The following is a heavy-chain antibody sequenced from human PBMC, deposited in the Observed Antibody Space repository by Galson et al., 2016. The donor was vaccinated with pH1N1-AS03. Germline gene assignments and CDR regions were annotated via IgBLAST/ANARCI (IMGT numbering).Heavy chain of an antibody. D-gene: IGHD2-15*01. CDR3: ARAFCSGGSCYDYFYYAVDV. CDR1: GYTFTSYG. V-gene: IGHV1-18*01. J-gene: IGHJ6*02. CDR2: ISPYNGRT. Sequence: SVKVSCKASGYTFTSYGIGWVRQAPGQGLEWMGWISPYNGRTEYAQKLQGRVTMTTDTSTSTAYMELRSLISDDTAMYYCARAFCSGGSCYDYFYYAVDVWGQVTTVTVSS.